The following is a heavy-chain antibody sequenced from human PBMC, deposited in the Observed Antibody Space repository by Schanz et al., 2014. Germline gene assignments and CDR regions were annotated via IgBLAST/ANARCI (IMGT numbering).Heavy chain of an antibody. J-gene: IGHJ4*02. Sequence: EVKMVESGGGLVKPGGSLRLSCGVSGFTASSHSMNWVRQAPGKGLEWVSVISWNSGTIGYADSVKGRFTISRDNSKNSLYLQMNSLRAEDTAVYFCAKIERNEDWGQGTLVTVSS. V-gene: IGHV3-21*04. CDR3: AKIERNED. CDR2: ISWNSGTI. CDR1: GFTASSHS. D-gene: IGHD1-1*01.